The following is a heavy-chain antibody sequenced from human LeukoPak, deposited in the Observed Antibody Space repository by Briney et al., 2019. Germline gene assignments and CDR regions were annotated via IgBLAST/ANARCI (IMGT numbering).Heavy chain of an antibody. V-gene: IGHV3-74*01. Sequence: PGGCLRLSCAASGFTFSNYWMHWVRQAPGKGLVWVSRINSDGSGTNYADSVKGRFTISRDNAKNILDLQMNSLRVEDTAVYYCTRDLGGATWGEWNYWGQGTLVTVSS. CDR1: GFTFSNYW. CDR3: TRDLGGATWGEWNY. D-gene: IGHD1-26*01. J-gene: IGHJ4*02. CDR2: INSDGSGT.